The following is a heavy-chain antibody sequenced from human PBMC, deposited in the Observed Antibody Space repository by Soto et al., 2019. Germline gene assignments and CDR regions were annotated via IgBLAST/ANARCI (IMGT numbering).Heavy chain of an antibody. V-gene: IGHV4-59*01. Sequence: SETLSLTCTVSGGSISSYYWSWIRQPPGKGLEWIGYIYYSGSTNHNPSLKSRVTISVDTSKNQFSLKLSSVTAADTAVYYCATSYGNAWYTFWGQGTQVTVSS. CDR3: ATSYGNAWYTF. D-gene: IGHD6-13*01. J-gene: IGHJ4*02. CDR1: GGSISSYY. CDR2: IYYSGST.